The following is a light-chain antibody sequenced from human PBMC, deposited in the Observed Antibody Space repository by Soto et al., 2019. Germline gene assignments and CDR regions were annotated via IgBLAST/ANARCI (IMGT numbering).Light chain of an antibody. V-gene: IGKV3-15*01. CDR2: GAS. Sequence: EIVMTQSPATLSVSPGERATLSCRASQSVSSNLAWYQQKPGQAPRLLIYGASTRATGIPARFSGSGSGTELTRTISSLQSEDFAVYYCQQYNNWPPRGTFGQGTKVEIK. J-gene: IGKJ1*01. CDR1: QSVSSN. CDR3: QQYNNWPPRGT.